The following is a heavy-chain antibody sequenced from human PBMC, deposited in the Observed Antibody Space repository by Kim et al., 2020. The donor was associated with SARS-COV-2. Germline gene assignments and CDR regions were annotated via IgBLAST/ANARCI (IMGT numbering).Heavy chain of an antibody. CDR1: GGSISSYY. Sequence: SETLSLTCTVSGGSISSYYWSWIRQPPGKGLEWIGYIYYSGSTNYNPSLKSRVTISVDTSKNQFSLKLSSVTAADTAVYYCAGQEGEAVTHYYYYGMDVWGQGTTVTVSS. CDR2: IYYSGST. V-gene: IGHV4-59*13. CDR3: AGQEGEAVTHYYYYGMDV. J-gene: IGHJ6*02. D-gene: IGHD6-19*01.